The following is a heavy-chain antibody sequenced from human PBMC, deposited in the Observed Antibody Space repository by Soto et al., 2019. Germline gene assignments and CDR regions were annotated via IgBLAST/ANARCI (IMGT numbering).Heavy chain of an antibody. CDR1: GFTFSSYD. Sequence: GGSLRLSCAASGFTFSSYDMNWVRQATGKGLEWVSAIGTAGDTYYPGSVKGRFTISRENAKNSLYLQMNSLRAGDTAVYYCARSYYYYDSSGSPFCYYYGMDVWGQGTTVTVSS. J-gene: IGHJ6*02. CDR2: IGTAGDT. CDR3: ARSYYYYDSSGSPFCYYYGMDV. D-gene: IGHD3-22*01. V-gene: IGHV3-13*01.